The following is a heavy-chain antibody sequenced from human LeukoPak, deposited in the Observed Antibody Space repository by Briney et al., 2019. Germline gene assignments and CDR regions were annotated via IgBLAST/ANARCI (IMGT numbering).Heavy chain of an antibody. D-gene: IGHD3-22*01. J-gene: IGHJ4*02. CDR1: GGSISSYY. CDR3: ARLGGYYYDSSGYYFDY. V-gene: IGHV4-59*08. Sequence: SETLSLTCTVSGGSISSYYWSWIRQPPGKGLEWIGYIYYSGSTNYNSSLKSRVTISVDTSKNQFSLKLSSVTAADTAVYYCARLGGYYYDSSGYYFDYWGQGTLVTVSS. CDR2: IYYSGST.